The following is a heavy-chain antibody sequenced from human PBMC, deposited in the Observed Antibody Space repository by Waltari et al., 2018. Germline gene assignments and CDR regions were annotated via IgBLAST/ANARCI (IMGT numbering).Heavy chain of an antibody. V-gene: IGHV2-70*15. CDR1: GFSLSTSGMC. J-gene: IGHJ4*02. D-gene: IGHD3-10*01. CDR2: IDWDDDK. Sequence: QVTLRESGPALVKPTQTLTLTCTFSGFSLSTSGMCVSWIRQPPGKALEWLARIDWDDDKYYSTSLKTRLTIAKDTSKNQVVLTMTNMDRVETATYYCARTTMGITMVRGGSLRDWGQGTLVTVSS. CDR3: ARTTMGITMVRGGSLRD.